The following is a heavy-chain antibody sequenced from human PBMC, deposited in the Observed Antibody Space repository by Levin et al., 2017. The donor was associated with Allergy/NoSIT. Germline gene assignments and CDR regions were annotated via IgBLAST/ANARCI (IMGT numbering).Heavy chain of an antibody. CDR3: ARFSSSWYGGDFDY. Sequence: GESLKISCAASGFTFSSYSMNWVRQAPGKGLEWVSYISSSSSTIYYADSVKGRFTISRDNAKNSLYLQMNSLRDEDTAVYYCARFSSSWYGGDFDYWGQGTLVTVSS. CDR2: ISSSSSTI. J-gene: IGHJ4*02. CDR1: GFTFSSYS. V-gene: IGHV3-48*02. D-gene: IGHD6-13*01.